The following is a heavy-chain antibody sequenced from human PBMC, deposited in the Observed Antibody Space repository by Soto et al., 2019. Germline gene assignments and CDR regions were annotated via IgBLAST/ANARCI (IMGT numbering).Heavy chain of an antibody. Sequence: EVQLVESGGGLVQPGGSLRLSCAASGFTVSSNYMSWVRQAPGKGLEWVSVLYIGGGTYYADSVKGRFIISRDNSRNTGYLQMNSLRAEDTAVYYCSREVVAGDFWGQGTLVTVSS. V-gene: IGHV3-66*01. J-gene: IGHJ4*02. CDR3: SREVVAGDF. CDR2: LYIGGGT. D-gene: IGHD2-15*01. CDR1: GFTVSSNY.